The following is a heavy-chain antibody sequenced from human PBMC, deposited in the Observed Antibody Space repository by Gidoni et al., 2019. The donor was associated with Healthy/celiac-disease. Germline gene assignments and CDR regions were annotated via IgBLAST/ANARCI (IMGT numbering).Heavy chain of an antibody. D-gene: IGHD2-21*02. Sequence: EVQLLESGGGLVQPGGSLRLSCSASGFTFSSYAMSWVRQAPGKGLEWVSAISGGGGSTYYADSVKGRFTISRDNSKNTLYLQMNSLRAEDTAVYYCAAGGGDGFDPWGQGTLVTVSS. J-gene: IGHJ5*02. CDR2: ISGGGGST. V-gene: IGHV3-23*01. CDR3: AAGGGDGFDP. CDR1: GFTFSSYA.